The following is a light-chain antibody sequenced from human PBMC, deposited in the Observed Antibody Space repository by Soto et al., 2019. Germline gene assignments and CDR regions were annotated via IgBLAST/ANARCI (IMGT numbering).Light chain of an antibody. Sequence: QSALTQPASVSGSPGQSITISCTGTSSDVGGYNYVSWYQQHPGKAPKLMIYEVSNRPSGVSNRFSGSKSGNTASLTISGLQAEDEADYYCSSYTSSRTDVFG. CDR2: EVS. CDR3: SSYTSSRTDV. V-gene: IGLV2-14*01. CDR1: SSDVGGYNY. J-gene: IGLJ1*01.